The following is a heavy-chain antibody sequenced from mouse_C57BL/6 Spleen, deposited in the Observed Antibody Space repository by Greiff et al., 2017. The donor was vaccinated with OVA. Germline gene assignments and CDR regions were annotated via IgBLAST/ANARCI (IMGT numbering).Heavy chain of an antibody. CDR2: ISSGGDYI. CDR1: GFTFSSYA. CDR3: TRGTGTGYFDY. J-gene: IGHJ2*01. Sequence: EVKLVESGEGLVKPGGSLKLSCAASGFTFSSYAMSWVRQTPEKRLEWVAYISSGGDYIYYADTVKGRFTISRDNARNTLYLQMSSLKSEDTAMYYCTRGTGTGYFDYWGQGTTLTVSS. D-gene: IGHD4-1*01. V-gene: IGHV5-9-1*02.